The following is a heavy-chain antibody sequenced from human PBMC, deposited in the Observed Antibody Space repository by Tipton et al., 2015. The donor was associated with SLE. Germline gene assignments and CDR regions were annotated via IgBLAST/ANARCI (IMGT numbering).Heavy chain of an antibody. Sequence: LRLSCTVSGGSISSHYWSWIRQPPGKGLEWIGYIYYSGSTNYNPSLKSRVTISVDTSKNQFSLKLSSVTAADTAVYYCAGGGGSGWDYFDYWGQGTLVTVSS. D-gene: IGHD6-19*01. CDR3: AGGGGSGWDYFDY. J-gene: IGHJ4*02. CDR1: GGSISSHY. CDR2: IYYSGST. V-gene: IGHV4-59*11.